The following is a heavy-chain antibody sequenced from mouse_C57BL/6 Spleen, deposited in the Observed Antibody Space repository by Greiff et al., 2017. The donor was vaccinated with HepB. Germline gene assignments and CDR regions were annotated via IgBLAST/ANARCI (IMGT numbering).Heavy chain of an antibody. V-gene: IGHV5-12*01. Sequence: EVNVVESGGGLVQPGGSLKLSCAASGFTFSDYYMYWVRQTPEKRLEWVAYISTGGGSTYYPDTVKGRFTISRDNAKNTLYLQMSRLKSEDTAMYYCARALGNYAMDYWGQGTSVTVSS. D-gene: IGHD4-1*01. CDR3: ARALGNYAMDY. J-gene: IGHJ4*01. CDR1: GFTFSDYY. CDR2: ISTGGGST.